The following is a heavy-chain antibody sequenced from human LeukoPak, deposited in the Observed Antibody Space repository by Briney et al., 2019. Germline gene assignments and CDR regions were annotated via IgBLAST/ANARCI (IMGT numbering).Heavy chain of an antibody. J-gene: IGHJ6*03. Sequence: SVKVSCKASGGTFSSYAISWVRQAPGQGLEWMGRIIPIFGTANYAQKFQGRATITTDESTSTAYMELSSLRSEDTAVYYCARELMTTVTTHYYYYMDVWGKGTTVTVSS. D-gene: IGHD4-17*01. CDR3: ARELMTTVTTHYYYYMDV. V-gene: IGHV1-69*05. CDR1: GGTFSSYA. CDR2: IIPIFGTA.